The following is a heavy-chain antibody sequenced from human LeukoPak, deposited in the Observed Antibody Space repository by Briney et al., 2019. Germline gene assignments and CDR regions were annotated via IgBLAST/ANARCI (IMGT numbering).Heavy chain of an antibody. V-gene: IGHV3-30*04. J-gene: IGHJ4*02. CDR1: GFTFSSYA. CDR2: ISYDGSNK. CDR3: ARGRFALGHCSGGSCYSHFDY. D-gene: IGHD2-15*01. Sequence: GGPLRLSCAASGFTFSSYAMHWVRQAPGKGLEWVAVISYDGSNKYYADSVKGRFTISRDNSKNTLYLQMNSLRAEDTAVYYCARGRFALGHCSGGSCYSHFDYWGQGTLVTVSS.